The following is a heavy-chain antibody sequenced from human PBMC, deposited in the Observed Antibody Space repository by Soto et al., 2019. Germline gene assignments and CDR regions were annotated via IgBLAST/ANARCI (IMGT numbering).Heavy chain of an antibody. V-gene: IGHV4-31*03. CDR2: IYYSGST. CDR3: ARDGDYDSSGYQD. Sequence: QVQLQESGPGLVKPSQTLSLTCTVSGGSISRGGYYWSWIRQHPGKGLEWIGYIYYSGSTYYNPSLKSRVTISVDTSKNQFSLKLSSVTAADTAVYYCARDGDYDSSGYQDWGQGTLVTVSS. D-gene: IGHD3-22*01. CDR1: GGSISRGGYY. J-gene: IGHJ4*02.